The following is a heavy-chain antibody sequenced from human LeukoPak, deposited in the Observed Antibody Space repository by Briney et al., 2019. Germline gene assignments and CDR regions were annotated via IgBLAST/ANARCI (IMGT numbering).Heavy chain of an antibody. V-gene: IGHV4-34*01. Sequence: PSETLSLTCAVYGGSFSGYYWSWIRQPPGKGLEWIGEINHSGSTDYNPSLKSRVTISVDTSKNQFSLKLSSVTAADTAVYYCRFGELGTSYFDYWGQGTLVTVSS. J-gene: IGHJ4*02. D-gene: IGHD3-10*01. CDR1: GGSFSGYY. CDR3: RFGELGTSYFDY. CDR2: INHSGST.